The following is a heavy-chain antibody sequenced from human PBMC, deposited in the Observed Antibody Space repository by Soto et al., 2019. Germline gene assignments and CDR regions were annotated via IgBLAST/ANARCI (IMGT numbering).Heavy chain of an antibody. J-gene: IGHJ4*02. V-gene: IGHV4-59*01. Sequence: QVQLQESGPGLVKPSETLSLTCTVSGASISSYYWSWIRQPPGKGLEWIGYVYYSGSTNYNPSLKRRVTISVDTSKNQCSLKLSSVTAADTAMYYCARDTTPSLWGQGTLVTVSS. D-gene: IGHD1-1*01. CDR1: GASISSYY. CDR2: VYYSGST. CDR3: ARDTTPSL.